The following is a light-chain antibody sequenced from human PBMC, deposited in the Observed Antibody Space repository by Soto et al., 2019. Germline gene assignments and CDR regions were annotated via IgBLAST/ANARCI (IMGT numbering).Light chain of an antibody. Sequence: QSVLTQPSSASGTPGQRVTISCSGSSSNIGSHPVNWYQQLPGTSPKLLIYSNDQRPSGVPDRFSGSKSGTSASLAISGLQSEDEADYYCAAWDDGLNGPSFVFGTGTKVTVL. CDR1: SSNIGSHP. CDR2: SND. J-gene: IGLJ1*01. CDR3: AAWDDGLNGPSFV. V-gene: IGLV1-44*01.